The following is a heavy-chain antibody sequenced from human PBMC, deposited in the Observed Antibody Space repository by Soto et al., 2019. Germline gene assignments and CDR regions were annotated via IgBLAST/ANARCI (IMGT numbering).Heavy chain of an antibody. V-gene: IGHV1-69*08. CDR3: AREAVAAAGERLFDY. J-gene: IGHJ4*02. Sequence: QVQLVQSGAEVKKPGSSVKVSCKASGGTFSSYTISWVRQAPGQGLEWMGRIIPILGIANYAQKFQGRVTIIADKSTTTAYMELSRLRSEDTAVYYCAREAVAAAGERLFDYWGQGTLLTVSS. CDR2: IIPILGIA. CDR1: GGTFSSYT. D-gene: IGHD6-13*01.